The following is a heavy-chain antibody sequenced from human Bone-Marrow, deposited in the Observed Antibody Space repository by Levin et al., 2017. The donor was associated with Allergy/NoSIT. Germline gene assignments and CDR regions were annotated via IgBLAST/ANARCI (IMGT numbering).Heavy chain of an antibody. CDR1: GFTFSSFW. J-gene: IGHJ4*02. V-gene: IGHV3-7*01. CDR2: IKQDGSEQ. CDR3: AKTSRSSTDTDY. Sequence: GGSLRLSCAASGFTFSSFWMSWVRQAPGKGLEWVANIKQDGSEQYYLDSVKGRFTISRDNAENSLYLQMNSLRVEDTAVYYCAKTSRSSTDTDYWGQGTVVTVSS. D-gene: IGHD6-6*01.